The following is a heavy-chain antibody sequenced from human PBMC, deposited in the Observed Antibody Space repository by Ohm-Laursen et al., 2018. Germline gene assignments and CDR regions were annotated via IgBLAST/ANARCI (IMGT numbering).Heavy chain of an antibody. V-gene: IGHV2-5*02. Sequence: TQTLTLTCTFSGFSLSTRGVGVGWIRQPPGKALEWLALIYWDDDKHYSPSLKGRLTITKDTSKNQVVLTMTNMDPVDTATYYCARAYYYDSSGRSRAFDFWGQGTMVTVSS. J-gene: IGHJ3*01. D-gene: IGHD3-22*01. CDR1: GFSLSTRGVG. CDR3: ARAYYYDSSGRSRAFDF. CDR2: IYWDDDK.